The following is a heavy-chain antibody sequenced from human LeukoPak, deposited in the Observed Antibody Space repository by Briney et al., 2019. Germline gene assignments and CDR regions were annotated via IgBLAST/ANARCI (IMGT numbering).Heavy chain of an antibody. J-gene: IGHJ6*02. CDR2: ISYDGSNK. CDR3: ASRGWPDV. Sequence: GRSLRLSCAASGFTFSSYAMHWVRQAPGKGLEWVAVISYDGSNKYYADSVKGRFTISRDNSKNTLYLQMNSLRAGDTAVYYCASRGWPDVWGQGTTVTVSS. D-gene: IGHD2-15*01. V-gene: IGHV3-30-3*01. CDR1: GFTFSSYA.